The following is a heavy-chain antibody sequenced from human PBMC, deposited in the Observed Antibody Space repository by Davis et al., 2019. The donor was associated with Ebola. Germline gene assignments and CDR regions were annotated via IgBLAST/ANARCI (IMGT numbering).Heavy chain of an antibody. CDR1: GGSFSGYY. D-gene: IGHD6-19*01. Sequence: SETLSLTCAVYGGSFSGYYWSWIRQPPGKGLEWIGYIYYSGSTNYNPSLKSRVTISVDTSKNQFSLKLSSVTAADTAVYYCARQQSSGWYGLDVWGQGTTVTVSS. CDR3: ARQQSSGWYGLDV. V-gene: IGHV4-59*08. CDR2: IYYSGST. J-gene: IGHJ6*02.